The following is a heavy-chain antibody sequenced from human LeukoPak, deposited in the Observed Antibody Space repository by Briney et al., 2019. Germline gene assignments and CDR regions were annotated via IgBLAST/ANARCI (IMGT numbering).Heavy chain of an antibody. J-gene: IGHJ6*02. Sequence: PGGSLRLSCGASGLTVSSYGMSWVRQAPGKGLEWVSTIIGSAVNTYYADSVKGRFTISRDNSKNTLYLQMNSLRAEDTAVYYCARDRRSVEGIVVAPAAMSHYYYYYYGMDVWGQGTTVTVSS. CDR3: ARDRRSVEGIVVAPAAMSHYYYYYYGMDV. CDR1: GLTVSSYG. CDR2: IIGSAVNT. V-gene: IGHV3-23*01. D-gene: IGHD2-2*01.